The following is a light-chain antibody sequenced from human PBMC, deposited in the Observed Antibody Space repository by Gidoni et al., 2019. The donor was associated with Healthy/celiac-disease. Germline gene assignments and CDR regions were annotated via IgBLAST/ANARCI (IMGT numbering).Light chain of an antibody. CDR1: QSISSY. Sequence: DIQMTQSPSSLSAPVGDRVTITCRESQSISSYLNWNQQKPGKAPKLLISAASSLQSRVPARFSGRGSRTDFTLTISSLQPEDFATYCCQQGYSTPYTFGQGTKLEIK. V-gene: IGKV1-39*01. CDR3: QQGYSTPYT. CDR2: AAS. J-gene: IGKJ2*01.